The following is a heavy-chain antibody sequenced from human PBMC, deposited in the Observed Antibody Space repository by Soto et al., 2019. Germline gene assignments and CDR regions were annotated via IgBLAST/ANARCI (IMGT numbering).Heavy chain of an antibody. Sequence: EVQLVESGGGLIQPGGSLRLSCAASGFTVSSNYMSWVRQAPGKGLEWVSVIYSGCSTYYADSVKGRFTISRDNSKNTLYLQMNSLRAEDTAVYYCARSKGNWGYYYYGMDVWGQGTTVTVSS. CDR1: GFTVSSNY. CDR2: IYSGCST. V-gene: IGHV3-53*01. J-gene: IGHJ6*02. D-gene: IGHD7-27*01. CDR3: ARSKGNWGYYYYGMDV.